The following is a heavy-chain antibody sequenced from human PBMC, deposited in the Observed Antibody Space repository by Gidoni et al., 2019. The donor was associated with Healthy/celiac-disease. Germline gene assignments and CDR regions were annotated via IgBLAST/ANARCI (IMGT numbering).Heavy chain of an antibody. CDR1: GGTFSSYA. Sequence: QVQLVQSGAEVKKPGSSVKVSCKASGGTFSSYAISWVRQAPGQGLEWMGGIIPIFGTENYAQKFQGRVTITADESTSTAYMELSSLRSEDTAVYYCARGGDTAMVWSASSFDHWGQGTLVTVSS. V-gene: IGHV1-69*01. J-gene: IGHJ4*02. CDR3: ARGGDTAMVWSASSFDH. D-gene: IGHD5-18*01. CDR2: IIPIFGTE.